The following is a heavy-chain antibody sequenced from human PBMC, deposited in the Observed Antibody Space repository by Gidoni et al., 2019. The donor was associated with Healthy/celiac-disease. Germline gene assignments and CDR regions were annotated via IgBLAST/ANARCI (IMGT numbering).Heavy chain of an antibody. Sequence: EVQLVESGGGLVKHGGSLRLSCAASGFTFSSYRMNWVRQAPGKGLDWVSSISSSSSYIYYADSVKGRFTISRDNAKNSLYLQMNSLRAEDTAVYYCARDCEYSSSQDYWGQGTLVTVSS. V-gene: IGHV3-21*01. D-gene: IGHD6-6*01. J-gene: IGHJ4*02. CDR1: GFTFSSYR. CDR3: ARDCEYSSSQDY. CDR2: ISSSSSYI.